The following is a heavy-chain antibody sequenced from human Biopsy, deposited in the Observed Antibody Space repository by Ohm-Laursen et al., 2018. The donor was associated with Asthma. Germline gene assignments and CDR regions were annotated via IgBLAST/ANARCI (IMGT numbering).Heavy chain of an antibody. CDR2: ISGVGRYK. D-gene: IGHD3-10*01. Sequence: SLRLSCAASGFDFSDYTMNWVRQAPGKGLEWVSSISGVGRYKYYSDSLRGRVTISRDNAKRTLHLQMSSLRVEDTAVYFCARDFAIGSGSPFHFWGPGTLVTVSS. V-gene: IGHV3-21*01. CDR3: ARDFAIGSGSPFHF. J-gene: IGHJ4*01. CDR1: GFDFSDYT.